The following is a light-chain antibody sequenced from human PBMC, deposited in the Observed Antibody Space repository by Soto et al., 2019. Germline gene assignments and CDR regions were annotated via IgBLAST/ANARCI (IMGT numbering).Light chain of an antibody. J-gene: IGKJ3*01. V-gene: IGKV4-1*01. CDR1: RSVLYSSNNKNY. Sequence: DIVMTQSPDSLAVSLGERATMNCKSSRSVLYSSNNKNYLAWYQQKPGQPPKLLIYWASTRESGVPDRFSGSGSGTDFTLTISSLQAEDVAVYYCQQYFRIPFSFGPGTKVDIK. CDR2: WAS. CDR3: QQYFRIPFS.